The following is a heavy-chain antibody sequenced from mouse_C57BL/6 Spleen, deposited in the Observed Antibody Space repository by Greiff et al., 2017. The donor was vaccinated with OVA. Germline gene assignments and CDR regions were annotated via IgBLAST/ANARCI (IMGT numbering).Heavy chain of an antibody. CDR3: ARRGSRYAMDY. Sequence: VQLQQPGAELVKPGASVKLSCKASGYTFTSYWMQWVKQRPGQGLEWIGEIDPSDSYTNYNQKFKGKATLTVDTSSSTAYMQLSSLTSADSAVYYCARRGSRYAMDYWGQGTSVTVSS. J-gene: IGHJ4*01. D-gene: IGHD1-1*01. CDR1: GYTFTSYW. CDR2: IDPSDSYT. V-gene: IGHV1-50*01.